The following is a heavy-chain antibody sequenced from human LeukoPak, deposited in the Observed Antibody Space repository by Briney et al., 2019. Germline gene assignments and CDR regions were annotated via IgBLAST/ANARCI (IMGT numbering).Heavy chain of an antibody. CDR1: GFTFSIDA. D-gene: IGHD6-19*01. J-gene: IGHJ6*04. CDR3: AKDIAVADKYYYYGMDV. V-gene: IGHV3-23*01. Sequence: PGGSLRLSCAASGFTFSIDAMSWVRQAPGKWLEWVSAISGSGGSTYYADSVKGRFTISRDNSKNTLYLQMNSLRAEDTAVYYCAKDIAVADKYYYYGMDVWGKGTTVTVSS. CDR2: ISGSGGST.